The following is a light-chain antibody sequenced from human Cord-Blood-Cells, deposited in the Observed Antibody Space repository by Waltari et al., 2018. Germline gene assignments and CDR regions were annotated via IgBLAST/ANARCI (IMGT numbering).Light chain of an antibody. CDR3: QAWDSSTVV. Sequence: SYELTQPPSVSVSPGQTASITCPGDKFGDKYACWYQQKPGQSPVLVIYQDSTRPSGIPERFSRSNSGNTATLTISGTQAMDEADYYCQAWDSSTVVFGGGTKLTVL. CDR1: KFGDKY. J-gene: IGLJ2*01. V-gene: IGLV3-1*01. CDR2: QDS.